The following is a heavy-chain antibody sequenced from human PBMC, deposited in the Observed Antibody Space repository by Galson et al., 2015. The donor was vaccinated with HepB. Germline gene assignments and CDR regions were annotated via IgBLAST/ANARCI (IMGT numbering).Heavy chain of an antibody. D-gene: IGHD4-17*01. Sequence: SVKVSCKASGYTFTSYYMHWVRQAPGQGLEWMGIINPSGGSTSYAQKFQGRVTMTRDTSTSTVYMELSSLRSEDTAVYYCARGRHYYGDYEDCFDYWGQGTLVTVSS. CDR1: GYTFTSYY. CDR3: ARGRHYYGDYEDCFDY. J-gene: IGHJ4*02. V-gene: IGHV1-46*03. CDR2: INPSGGST.